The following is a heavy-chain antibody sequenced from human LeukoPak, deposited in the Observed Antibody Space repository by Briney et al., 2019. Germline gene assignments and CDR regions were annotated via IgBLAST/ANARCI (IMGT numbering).Heavy chain of an antibody. D-gene: IGHD2-21*02. V-gene: IGHV3-74*01. CDR3: ARDDLAYCGGDCLIDY. Sequence: PGGSLRLSCAASVFTFSSYWMHWVRQAPGKGLVWVSRINSDGSSTSYADSVKGRFTISRYNAKNTLYLQMNSLRAEDTAVYYCARDDLAYCGGDCLIDYWGQGTLVTVSS. J-gene: IGHJ4*02. CDR1: VFTFSSYW. CDR2: INSDGSST.